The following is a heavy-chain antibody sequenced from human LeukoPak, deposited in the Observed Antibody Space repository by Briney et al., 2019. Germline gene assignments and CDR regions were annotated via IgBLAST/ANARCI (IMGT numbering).Heavy chain of an antibody. CDR2: INHSGST. V-gene: IGHV4-34*01. J-gene: IGHJ5*02. Sequence: PSETLSLTCAVYGGSFSGYYWSWIRQPPGKGLEWIGEINHSGSTNYNPSLKSRVTMSADTSKNQFSLLLSSVTAADTAVYYCARGGASSKWLYPWGQGTLVTVSS. D-gene: IGHD4/OR15-4a*01. CDR3: ARGGASSKWLYP. CDR1: GGSFSGYY.